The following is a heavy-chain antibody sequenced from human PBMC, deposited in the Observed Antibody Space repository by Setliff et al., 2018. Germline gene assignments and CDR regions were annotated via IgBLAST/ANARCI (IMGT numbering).Heavy chain of an antibody. CDR1: GGSFSGYY. D-gene: IGHD3-3*01. V-gene: IGHV3-30*01. CDR2: IAYDGINN. J-gene: IGHJ4*02. Sequence: LSLTCAVYGGSFSGYYWNWVRQAPGKGLEWVAVIAYDGINNYYGDSVKGRFTISRDNSRNTLYLQMNTLRPEDTAVYYCGRDGGQGDYPSNFWSNYISHWGQGALVTVSS. CDR3: GRDGGQGDYPSNFWSNYISH.